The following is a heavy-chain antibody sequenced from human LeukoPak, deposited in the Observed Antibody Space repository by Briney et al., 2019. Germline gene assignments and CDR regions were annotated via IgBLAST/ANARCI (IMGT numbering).Heavy chain of an antibody. CDR3: ARDLLRFLEWLTARYYYGMDV. CDR2: INPNSGGT. J-gene: IGHJ6*02. V-gene: IGHV1-2*02. CDR1: GYTFTGYY. Sequence: ASVKVSCKASGYTFTGYYMHWVRQAPGQGLEWMGWINPNSGGTNYAQKFQGRVTMTRDTSISTAYMELSRLRSDDTAVYYCARDLLRFLEWLTARYYYGMDVWGQGTTVTVSS. D-gene: IGHD3-3*01.